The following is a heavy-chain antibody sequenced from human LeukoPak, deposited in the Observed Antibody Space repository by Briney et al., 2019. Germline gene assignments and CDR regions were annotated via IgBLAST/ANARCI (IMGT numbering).Heavy chain of an antibody. CDR1: GGSISSYY. Sequence: SETLSLTCTVSGGSISSYYWSWIRQPAGKGLEWIGRIYTSGSTNCNPSLKSRVTMSVDTSKNQSSLKLSSVTAADTAVYYCARETSPNYDFWSGYYNYWGQGTLVTVSS. D-gene: IGHD3-3*01. V-gene: IGHV4-4*07. J-gene: IGHJ4*02. CDR3: ARETSPNYDFWSGYYNY. CDR2: IYTSGST.